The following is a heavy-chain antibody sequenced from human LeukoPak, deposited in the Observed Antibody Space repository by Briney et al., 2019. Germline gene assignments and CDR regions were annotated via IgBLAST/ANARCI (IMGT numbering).Heavy chain of an antibody. CDR1: GGSMGRYY. V-gene: IGHV4-4*09. Sequence: SETLSLTCTVSGGSMGRYYWSWIRQPPGKGLEWIGYIFSSGSTNYNPSLKSRVTISVDTSKNQFSLKLSSVTAADTAVYYCARRHDFWSGYFDYWGQGTLVTVSS. CDR2: IFSSGST. D-gene: IGHD3-3*01. CDR3: ARRHDFWSGYFDY. J-gene: IGHJ4*02.